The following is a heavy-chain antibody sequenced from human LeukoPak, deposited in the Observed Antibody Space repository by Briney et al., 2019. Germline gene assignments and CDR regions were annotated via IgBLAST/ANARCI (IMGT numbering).Heavy chain of an antibody. Sequence: ASVTVSCTVSGYTLTELSMHWVRQAPGKGLEWMGGFDPEDGETIYAQKFQGRVTMTEDTSTDTAYMELSSLRPEDTAVYYCATRGYSYGYEYYYYGMDVWGQGTTVTVSS. CDR1: GYTLTELS. CDR2: FDPEDGET. CDR3: ATRGYSYGYEYYYYGMDV. D-gene: IGHD5-18*01. J-gene: IGHJ6*02. V-gene: IGHV1-24*01.